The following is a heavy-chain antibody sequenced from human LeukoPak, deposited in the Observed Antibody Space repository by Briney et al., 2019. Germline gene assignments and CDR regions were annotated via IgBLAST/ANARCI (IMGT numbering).Heavy chain of an antibody. D-gene: IGHD5-18*01. CDR1: GFTVSSNY. CDR3: AKDWKAMVTYYFDY. V-gene: IGHV3-53*01. Sequence: PGGSLRLSCAASGFTVSSNYMSWVRQAPGKGLEWISVIYSGGSTYYADSVKGRFTISRDNSKNTLYLQMNSLRAEDTAVYYCAKDWKAMVTYYFDYWGQGTLVTVSS. CDR2: IYSGGST. J-gene: IGHJ4*02.